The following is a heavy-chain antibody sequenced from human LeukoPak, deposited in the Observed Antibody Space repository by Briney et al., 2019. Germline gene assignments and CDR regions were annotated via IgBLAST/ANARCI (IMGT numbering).Heavy chain of an antibody. CDR2: IYGGGST. D-gene: IGHD1-26*01. V-gene: IGHV3-53*01. CDR1: GFTVSSNY. CDR3: ARDRRDPGAYYFDY. Sequence: GSLRLSCAASGFTVSSNYMSWVRQAPGKGLEWVSVIYGGGSTYYADSVKGRFTISRDNSKNTLYLQMNSLRAEDTAVYYCARDRRDPGAYYFDYWGQGTLVTVSS. J-gene: IGHJ4*02.